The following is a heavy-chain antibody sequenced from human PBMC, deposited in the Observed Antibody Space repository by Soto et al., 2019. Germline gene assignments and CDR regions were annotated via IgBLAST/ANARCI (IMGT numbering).Heavy chain of an antibody. Sequence: SETLSLTCTVSGGSISSYYWIWIRQPPGKGLEWIGYIYYSGSTNYNPSLKSRVTISVDTSKNQFSLKLSSVTAADTAVYYCARHGLWFGGSYYFDYWGQGTLVTSPQ. CDR2: IYYSGST. D-gene: IGHD3-10*01. V-gene: IGHV4-59*08. J-gene: IGHJ4*02. CDR3: ARHGLWFGGSYYFDY. CDR1: GGSISSYY.